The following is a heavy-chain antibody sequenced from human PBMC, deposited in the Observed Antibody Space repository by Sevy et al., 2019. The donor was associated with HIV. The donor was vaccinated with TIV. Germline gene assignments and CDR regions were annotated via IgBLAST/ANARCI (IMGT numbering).Heavy chain of an antibody. Sequence: ASVKVSCKASGYTFSDYYLHWLRLAPGQGFEWMGWINPKTGATKYAQRFQGRVTLSRDTSITTAYMELSSLRSDDAALFYCARDLVRDDYIYGAFDYWGQGTLVTVSS. CDR2: INPKTGAT. V-gene: IGHV1-2*02. CDR1: GYTFSDYY. J-gene: IGHJ4*02. CDR3: ARDLVRDDYIYGAFDY. D-gene: IGHD5-12*01.